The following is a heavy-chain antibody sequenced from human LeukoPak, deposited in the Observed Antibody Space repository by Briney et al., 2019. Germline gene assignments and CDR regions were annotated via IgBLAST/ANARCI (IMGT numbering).Heavy chain of an antibody. CDR2: IFYSGRT. J-gene: IGHJ5*02. CDR1: GGSISSYY. V-gene: IGHV4-59*01. D-gene: IGHD3-22*01. CDR3: ARETYYYDSSGYPAGRWFDP. Sequence: KPSETLSLTCTVPGGSISSYYWSWIRQPPGKGLEWIGYIFYSGRTNYNPSLKSRVTISVDTSKNHFSLKLSSVTAADTAVYYCARETYYYDSSGYPAGRWFDPWGQGTLVTVSS.